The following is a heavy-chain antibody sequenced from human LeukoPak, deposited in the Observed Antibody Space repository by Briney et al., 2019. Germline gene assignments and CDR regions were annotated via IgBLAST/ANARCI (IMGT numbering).Heavy chain of an antibody. CDR2: IYYSGNT. CDR1: GGSISSYY. D-gene: IGHD3-3*01. J-gene: IGHJ4*02. Sequence: SETLSLTCTVSGGSISSYYWSWIRQPPGKGLEWIGYIYYSGNTNYNPSLKSRVTISVDTSKNQFSLKLSSVTAADTAVYYCARANYDFWSGYYQHLYDYWGQGTLVTVSS. V-gene: IGHV4-59*01. CDR3: ARANYDFWSGYYQHLYDY.